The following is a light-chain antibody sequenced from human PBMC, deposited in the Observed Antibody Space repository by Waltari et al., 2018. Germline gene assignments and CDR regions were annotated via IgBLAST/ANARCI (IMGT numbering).Light chain of an antibody. CDR3: NSYTVSSSWV. CDR2: CCR. J-gene: IGLJ3*02. V-gene: IGLV2-14*02. Sequence: WEQQHPGKAPQLIIYCCRERPSGVSNRFSCLKAGNTASLTISGLQAEDEADYYCNSYTVSSSWVFGGGTKLTVL.